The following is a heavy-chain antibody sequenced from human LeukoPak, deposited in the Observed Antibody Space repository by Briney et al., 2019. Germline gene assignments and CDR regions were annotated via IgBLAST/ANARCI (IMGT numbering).Heavy chain of an antibody. CDR3: ACRPSDIRYYGVFDF. CDR2: IKQDGSEV. CDR1: GFTFSSLW. D-gene: IGHD3-10*01. V-gene: IGHV3-7*01. J-gene: IGHJ4*02. Sequence: GGSLRLSCVGSGFTFSSLWMSWVRRIPGKGLEWVANIKQDGSEVYYVDSVKGRFTISRDNAKNSLYLQMNSLRVEDTAVYYCACRPSDIRYYGVFDFWGQGSLVTVSS.